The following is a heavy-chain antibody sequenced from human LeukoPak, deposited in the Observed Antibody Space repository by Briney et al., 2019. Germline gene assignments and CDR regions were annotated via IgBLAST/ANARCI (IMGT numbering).Heavy chain of an antibody. CDR3: ARTDIVVVSAATGDYYYGMDV. V-gene: IGHV1-69*04. D-gene: IGHD2-2*01. J-gene: IGHJ6*02. CDR1: GGTFSSYA. Sequence: WASVKVSCKASGGTFSSYAISWVRQAPGQGLEWMGRIIPNFGIANYAQKFQGRVTITADKSTSTAYMELSSLRSEDTAVYYCARTDIVVVSAATGDYYYGMDVWGQGTTVTVSS. CDR2: IIPNFGIA.